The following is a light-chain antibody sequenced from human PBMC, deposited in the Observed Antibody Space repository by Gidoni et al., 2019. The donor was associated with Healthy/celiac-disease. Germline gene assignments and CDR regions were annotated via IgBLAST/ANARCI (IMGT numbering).Light chain of an antibody. Sequence: PARRLSSAGKSATLSCRASQSVSSYLAWYQHKPGQAPRLLIYDASSRATGIPARFSGSGSGTDFTLTISSLEPEDFAVYYCQQCSNWPLTFGQGTKLEIK. CDR3: QQCSNWPLT. J-gene: IGKJ2*01. CDR1: QSVSSY. CDR2: DAS. V-gene: IGKV3-11*01.